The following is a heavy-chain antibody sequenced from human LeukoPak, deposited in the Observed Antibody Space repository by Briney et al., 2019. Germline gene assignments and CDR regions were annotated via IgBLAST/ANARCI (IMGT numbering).Heavy chain of an antibody. Sequence: PGGSLRLSCAASGFTFSRYAMSWVRQAPGKGLEWVAAISGSGGSTYYADSVKGRFTISRDNSKNTLYLQMNSLRAEDTAVYYCAKTSPLNCGSGHRPYDYWGQGTLVTVSS. CDR1: GFTFSRYA. V-gene: IGHV3-23*01. D-gene: IGHD3-10*01. CDR3: AKTSPLNCGSGHRPYDY. CDR2: ISGSGGST. J-gene: IGHJ4*02.